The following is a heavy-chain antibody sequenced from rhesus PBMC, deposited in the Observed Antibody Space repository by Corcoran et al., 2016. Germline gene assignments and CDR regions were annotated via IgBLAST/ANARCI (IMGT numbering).Heavy chain of an antibody. J-gene: IGHJ3*01. V-gene: IGHV4-169*02. CDR3: ARDLAAAGTFDF. Sequence: QLQLQESGPGLVKPSETLSVTCAVSGGSISSSYWSWIRQAPGKGLEWIGYIYGSGSSTNYNPSLKSRVILSVDTSKNQLSLKLSSVTTADTAVYYCARDLAAAGTFDFWGQGLRVTVSS. D-gene: IGHD6-25*01. CDR2: IYGSGSST. CDR1: GGSISSSY.